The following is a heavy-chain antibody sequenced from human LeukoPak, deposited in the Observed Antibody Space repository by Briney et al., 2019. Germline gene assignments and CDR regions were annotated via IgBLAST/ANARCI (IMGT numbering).Heavy chain of an antibody. V-gene: IGHV3-33*01. J-gene: IGHJ4*02. CDR3: ARELPLTTVTTGIDY. CDR1: GFTFSSYG. CDR2: IWYGGSNK. Sequence: GRSLRLSCAASGFTFSSYGMHWVRQAPGKGLEWVAVIWYGGSNKYYADSVKGRFTISRDNSKNTLYLQMNSLRAEDTAVYYCARELPLTTVTTGIDYWGQGTLVTVSS. D-gene: IGHD4-11*01.